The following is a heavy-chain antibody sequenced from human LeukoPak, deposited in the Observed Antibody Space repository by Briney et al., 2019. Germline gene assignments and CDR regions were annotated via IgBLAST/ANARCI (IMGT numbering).Heavy chain of an antibody. CDR2: ISYDGSNK. CDR1: GFTFSSYG. J-gene: IGHJ4*02. V-gene: IGHV3-30*18. Sequence: PGRSLRLSCAASGFTFSSYGMHWVRQAPGKGLEWVAVISYDGSNKYYADSVKGRFTISRDNSKNTLYLQMNSLRAEDTAVYYCAKDGRSGIAAAGTLSYWGQGTLVTVSS. CDR3: AKDGRSGIAAAGTLSY. D-gene: IGHD6-13*01.